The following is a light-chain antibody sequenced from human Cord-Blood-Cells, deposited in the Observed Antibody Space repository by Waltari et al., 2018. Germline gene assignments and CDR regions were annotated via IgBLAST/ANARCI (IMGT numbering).Light chain of an antibody. Sequence: DIQLTQSPSSLSASVGDRVTITCRASQSISSYVNWYQQKPGKAPKLLIYAASSLQSGVPSRFSGSGSVTDFTLTISSRQPEDFATYYCQQSYSTPLTFGGGTKVEIK. CDR3: QQSYSTPLT. V-gene: IGKV1-39*01. J-gene: IGKJ4*01. CDR1: QSISSY. CDR2: AAS.